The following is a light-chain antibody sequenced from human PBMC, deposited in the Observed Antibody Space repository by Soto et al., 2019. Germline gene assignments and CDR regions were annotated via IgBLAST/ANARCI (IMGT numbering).Light chain of an antibody. CDR2: AAS. CDR1: QSISSY. CDR3: QQSYSTPYT. Sequence: DIQMTQSPSTLSVSVGDRVTITCRASQSISSYLNWYQQKPGKAPKLLIYAASSLQSGVQSRFSGSGSGTDFTLTIIILQPEDFATYYCQQSYSTPYTFGQGTRLEIK. J-gene: IGKJ5*01. V-gene: IGKV1-39*01.